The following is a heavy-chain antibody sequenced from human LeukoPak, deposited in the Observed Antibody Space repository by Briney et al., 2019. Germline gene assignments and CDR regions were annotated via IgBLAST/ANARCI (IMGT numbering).Heavy chain of an antibody. D-gene: IGHD2-15*01. CDR1: GGSVSTYY. Sequence: MSSETLSLTCTVSGGSVSTYYWNWIRQHPGKGLEWIGYIYYSGSTNYNPSLKSRLTISIDTSNNQFSLKLSSVTAADTAVYYCASTSGYCSGGNCYSAFDYWGQGTLVTVSS. CDR2: IYYSGST. J-gene: IGHJ4*02. V-gene: IGHV4-59*02. CDR3: ASTSGYCSGGNCYSAFDY.